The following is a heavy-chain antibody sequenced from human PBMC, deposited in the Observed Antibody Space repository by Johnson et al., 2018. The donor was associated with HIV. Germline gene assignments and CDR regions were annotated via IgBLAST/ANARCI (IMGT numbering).Heavy chain of an antibody. Sequence: QMLLVESGGAVVQPGRSLRLSCAASGFNFNNYGMHWVRQAPGKGLEWVAVISYDGSNKYFADSVKGRFTISRDKSKNTLYLQMNSLRAEDTAVYYCAKVRSGWSTGAFDIWGQGTMVTVSS. CDR3: AKVRSGWSTGAFDI. CDR2: ISYDGSNK. CDR1: GFNFNNYG. J-gene: IGHJ3*02. V-gene: IGHV3-30*18. D-gene: IGHD6-19*01.